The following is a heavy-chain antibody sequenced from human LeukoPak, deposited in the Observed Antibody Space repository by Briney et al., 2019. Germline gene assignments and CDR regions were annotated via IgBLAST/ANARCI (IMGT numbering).Heavy chain of an antibody. V-gene: IGHV4-34*01. D-gene: IGHD6-19*01. Sequence: KPSETLSLSCAVYGGSFSGYYWSWIRQPPGKGLEWIGEINHSGSTNYNPSLKSRVTISVDTSKNQISLKLSSVTAADTAVYYCARGKIRGSGWVLHWGQGTLVTVSS. J-gene: IGHJ4*02. CDR3: ARGKIRGSGWVLH. CDR2: INHSGST. CDR1: GGSFSGYY.